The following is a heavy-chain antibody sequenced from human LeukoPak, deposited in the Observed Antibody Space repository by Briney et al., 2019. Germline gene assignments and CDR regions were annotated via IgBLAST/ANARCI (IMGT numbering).Heavy chain of an antibody. J-gene: IGHJ3*02. CDR1: GYTFTDYY. CDR3: ARPPLLDTAEDAFDI. Sequence: GASVKVSXKASGYTFTDYYIHWVRQAPGQGLEWLGWINPNSADTYYAQNFQGRVTMTRNTSITTACMELNNLRSDDTAVYYCARPPLLDTAEDAFDIWGQGTLVTVSS. V-gene: IGHV1-2*02. CDR2: INPNSADT. D-gene: IGHD3/OR15-3a*01.